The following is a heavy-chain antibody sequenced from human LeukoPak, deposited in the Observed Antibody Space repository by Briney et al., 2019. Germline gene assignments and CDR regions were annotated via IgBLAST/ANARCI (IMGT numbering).Heavy chain of an antibody. D-gene: IGHD3-22*01. CDR2: IIPIFGTA. Sequence: SVKVSCKASGGTFSSYAISWVRQAPGQGLEWMGRIIPIFGTANYAQKFQGRVTITTDESTSTAYMELSSLKSEDTAVYYCARGYYYDSSGFDYWGQGTLVTVSS. CDR1: GGTFSSYA. CDR3: ARGYYYDSSGFDY. V-gene: IGHV1-69*05. J-gene: IGHJ4*02.